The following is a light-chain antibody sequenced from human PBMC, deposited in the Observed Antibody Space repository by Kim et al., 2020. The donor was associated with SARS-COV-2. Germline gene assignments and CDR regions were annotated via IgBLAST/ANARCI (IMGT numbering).Light chain of an antibody. CDR3: QVWDSTSDHVV. Sequence: APGKTGRITCGGNNIGSKSVHWYQQKPGQGTVLVIYYVSDRPSGIPERFSGSNSGNTATLNISRVEAGDEADCYCQVWDSTSDHVVFGGGTQLTVL. CDR2: YVS. V-gene: IGLV3-21*04. CDR1: NIGSKS. J-gene: IGLJ2*01.